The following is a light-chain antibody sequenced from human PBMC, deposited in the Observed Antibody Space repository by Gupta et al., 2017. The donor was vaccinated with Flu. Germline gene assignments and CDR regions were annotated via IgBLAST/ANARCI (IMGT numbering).Light chain of an antibody. Sequence: SYELTQPPSVSVSPGQTASITCSGDNLGDKYASWYQQKPGQSPVLVIYKDTKRPSGIPERFSGSNSGNTATLTIGGTQAMDEADYYCQAWDSTTGVFGTGTKVTVL. CDR2: KDT. V-gene: IGLV3-1*01. CDR3: QAWDSTTGV. CDR1: NLGDKY. J-gene: IGLJ1*01.